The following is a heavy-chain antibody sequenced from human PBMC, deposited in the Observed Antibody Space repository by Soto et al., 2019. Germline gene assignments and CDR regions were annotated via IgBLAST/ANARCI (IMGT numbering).Heavy chain of an antibody. CDR3: ATTDRDFYGLDV. Sequence: EVQLVESGGGLVQPGGSLRLSCEASGFTFRNYDMHWVRQGTGNGLEWVSGISAAGDPDYADSVEGRFTISRENAQNSFFLQMNSLRVGDTAVYYCATTDRDFYGLDVWGQGTTVIVSS. V-gene: IGHV3-13*05. CDR1: GFTFRNYD. J-gene: IGHJ6*02. D-gene: IGHD1-1*01. CDR2: ISAAGDP.